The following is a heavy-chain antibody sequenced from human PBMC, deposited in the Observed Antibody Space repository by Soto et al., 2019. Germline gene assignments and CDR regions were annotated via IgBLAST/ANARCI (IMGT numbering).Heavy chain of an antibody. CDR3: ARCVYSGSYYRWFDP. CDR1: GYTFNSNG. D-gene: IGHD1-26*01. V-gene: IGHV1-18*01. J-gene: IGHJ5*02. Sequence: ASVKVSCKASGYTFNSNGVSWVRQAPGQGLEWMGWISTYTGNTSYARKLQGRVTMTTDTSTSTAYMELRSLRSDDTAVYYCARCVYSGSYYRWFDPWGQGTLVTV. CDR2: ISTYTGNT.